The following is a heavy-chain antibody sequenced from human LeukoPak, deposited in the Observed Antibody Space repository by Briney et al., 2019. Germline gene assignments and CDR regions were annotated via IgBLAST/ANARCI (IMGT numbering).Heavy chain of an antibody. CDR2: SSGYNDNT. CDR1: GYTFTSYG. Sequence: ASVKVSCKASGYTFTSYGISWVPQAPGQGLEWMGWSSGYNDNTNYAQKFQGRVTMTTDTSTSTAYMELRSLRSDDTAVYYCARDKLNPVYLRNWGQGTMVTVSS. CDR3: ARDKLNPVYLRN. D-gene: IGHD5/OR15-5a*01. J-gene: IGHJ3*01. V-gene: IGHV1-18*01.